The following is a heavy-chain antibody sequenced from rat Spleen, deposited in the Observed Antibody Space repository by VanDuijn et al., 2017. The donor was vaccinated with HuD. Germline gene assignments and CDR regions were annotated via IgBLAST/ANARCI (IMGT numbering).Heavy chain of an antibody. D-gene: IGHD1-2*01. V-gene: IGHV5-29*01. CDR2: INYDGSNP. CDR1: GFTFSDYY. CDR3: GRLAIAAVAGVMDA. J-gene: IGHJ4*01. Sequence: EVQLVESDGDLVQPGRSLKLSCAASGFTFSDYYMAWVRQAPTKGLEWVATINYDGSNPYYRDSVKGRFTISRDNAKSTLYLQMDSLRSEDTATYYCGRLAIAAVAGVMDAWGHGASVTVSS.